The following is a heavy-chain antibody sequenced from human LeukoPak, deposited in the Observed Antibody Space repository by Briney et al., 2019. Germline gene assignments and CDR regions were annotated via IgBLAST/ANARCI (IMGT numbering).Heavy chain of an antibody. D-gene: IGHD3-22*01. V-gene: IGHV3-21*01. CDR3: ARDSSGYLFDY. J-gene: IGHJ4*02. CDR2: ISSSSSYI. Sequence: PGGSLRLSCAASGFTFSSYWMSWVRQAPGKGLEWVSPISSSSSYIYYADSVKGRFTISRDNAKNSLYLQMNSLRAEDTAVYYCARDSSGYLFDYWGQGTLVTVSS. CDR1: GFTFSSYW.